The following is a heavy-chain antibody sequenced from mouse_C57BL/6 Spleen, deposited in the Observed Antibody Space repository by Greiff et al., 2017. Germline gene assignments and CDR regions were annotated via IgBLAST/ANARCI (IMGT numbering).Heavy chain of an antibody. CDR1: GFSFNTYA. CDR2: IRSKSNNYAT. CDR3: VRHDDGYDDWFAY. D-gene: IGHD2-2*01. Sequence: GGGLVQPKGSLKLSCAASGFSFNTYAMNWVRQAPGKGLEWVARIRSKSNNYATYYADSVKDRFTISRDDSESILYLQMNNLNTEDTAMDYCVRHDDGYDDWFAYWGQGTLVTVSA. V-gene: IGHV10-1*01. J-gene: IGHJ3*01.